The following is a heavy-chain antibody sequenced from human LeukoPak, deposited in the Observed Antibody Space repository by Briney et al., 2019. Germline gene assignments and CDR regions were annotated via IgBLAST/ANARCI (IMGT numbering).Heavy chain of an antibody. D-gene: IGHD5-24*01. CDR1: GASITSSNW. CDR3: ARAKLQWFDP. V-gene: IGHV4-4*02. Sequence: SDTLSLTRALSGASITSSNWGSADLQPPGKGLAWILEINHSASPNYNPSRSSRPTLLAEKSKNPVSVKLRSVSAADTGVYYCARAKLQWFDPWGQGTLVSVSS. J-gene: IGHJ5*02. CDR2: INHSASP.